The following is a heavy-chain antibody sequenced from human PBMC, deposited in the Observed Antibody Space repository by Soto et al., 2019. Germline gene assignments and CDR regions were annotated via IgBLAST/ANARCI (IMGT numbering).Heavy chain of an antibody. CDR3: ARGAAQMNYGVDV. CDR2: ISTYSGYT. Sequence: QVQLVQSGAEVKKPGASVKVSCKASGYTFTTYTINWVRQAPGQGLEWMGWISTYSGYTNYAQNLQGRVTMTTDTSTSTAYMELRSLKSDDTAVYYCARGAAQMNYGVDVWGQGTTVTVSS. CDR1: GYTFTTYT. V-gene: IGHV1-18*01. D-gene: IGHD6-6*01. J-gene: IGHJ6*02.